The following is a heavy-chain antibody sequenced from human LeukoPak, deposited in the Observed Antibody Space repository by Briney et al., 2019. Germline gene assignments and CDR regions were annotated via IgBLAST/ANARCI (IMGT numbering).Heavy chain of an antibody. D-gene: IGHD6-19*01. CDR1: GFTFSSYA. V-gene: IGHV3-23*01. CDR3: AKDAWSGWYGYYFDY. Sequence: GGSLRLSCAASGFTFSSYAMSWVLQAPGKGLEWVSAISGSGGSTYYADSVKGRFTISRNNSKNTLYLQMNSLRAEETAVYYCAKDAWSGWYGYYFDYWGQGTLVTVSS. CDR2: ISGSGGST. J-gene: IGHJ4*02.